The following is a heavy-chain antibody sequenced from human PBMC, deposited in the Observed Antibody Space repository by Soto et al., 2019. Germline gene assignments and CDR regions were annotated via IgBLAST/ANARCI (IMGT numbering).Heavy chain of an antibody. CDR1: GGSISNHY. J-gene: IGHJ5*02. Sequence: QVQVQESGPGLVKPSETLSLTCTVSGGSISNHYWSWIRQSPGKGLEWIANIYHSGTTTYNLSLKGRVTISIDSSKNPVSLKLNSVTAADTAVYYCARGGYRTLAWFDPWGQGTLVTVSS. D-gene: IGHD6-13*01. V-gene: IGHV4-59*11. CDR3: ARGGYRTLAWFDP. CDR2: IYHSGTT.